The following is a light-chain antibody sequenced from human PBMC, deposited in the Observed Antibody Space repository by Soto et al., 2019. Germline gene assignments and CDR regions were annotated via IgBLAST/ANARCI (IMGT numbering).Light chain of an antibody. CDR1: NSDVGAYIY. CDR2: DIN. J-gene: IGLJ1*01. V-gene: IGLV2-14*03. CDR3: VSFTTKSSYV. Sequence: QSVLTQPASVSGSPGQSITISCTGTNSDVGAYIYVSWHQQHPGKAPKLMVYDINNRPSGVSNRFSGSKSANTASLTISGLQADDEADYYCVSFTTKSSYVFGTGTKVTV.